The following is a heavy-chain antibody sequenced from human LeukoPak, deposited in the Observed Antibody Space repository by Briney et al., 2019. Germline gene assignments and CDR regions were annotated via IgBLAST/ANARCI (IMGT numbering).Heavy chain of an antibody. J-gene: IGHJ6*02. CDR2: IYSGGTT. CDR3: ARDGVGATGWLYYGMDV. Sequence: GGSLRLSCAASGFIVSNNYMSWVRQAPGKGLEWVSVIYSGGTTYYADSVEGRFTISRDNSKNTLYLQLNSLRAEDTAVYYCARDGVGATGWLYYGMDVWGQGTTVTVSS. CDR1: GFIVSNNY. V-gene: IGHV3-53*01. D-gene: IGHD1-26*01.